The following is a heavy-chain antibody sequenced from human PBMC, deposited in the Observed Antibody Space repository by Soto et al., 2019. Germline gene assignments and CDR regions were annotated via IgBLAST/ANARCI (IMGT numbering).Heavy chain of an antibody. CDR2: IRNKANSYST. V-gene: IGHV3-72*01. CDR1: GFTFSDYY. CDR3: ARVALSADRRKYSDY. J-gene: IGHJ4*02. Sequence: EVQLVESGGGLVQPGGSLRLSCAASGFTFSDYYMDWVRQAPGKGLEWVGRIRNKANSYSTEYAASVKGTFTISRDDSKNALYLQMNRLETEDTAVYCCARVALSADRRKYSDYWGQGTLVTVSS.